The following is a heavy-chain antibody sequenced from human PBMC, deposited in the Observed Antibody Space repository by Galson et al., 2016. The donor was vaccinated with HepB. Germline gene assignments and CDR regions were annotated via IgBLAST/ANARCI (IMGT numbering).Heavy chain of an antibody. Sequence: SLRLSCAASGFSLNSYVMHWVRQAPGKGLEWAAVVWYDGSKKYHADSVKGRFTISRDNSINTLYLQMTSLRAEDTALYYCARPRTVAGTRDATFDYWGQGTLVTASS. CDR1: GFSLNSYV. D-gene: IGHD6-19*01. V-gene: IGHV3-33*01. J-gene: IGHJ4*02. CDR3: ARPRTVAGTRDATFDY. CDR2: VWYDGSKK.